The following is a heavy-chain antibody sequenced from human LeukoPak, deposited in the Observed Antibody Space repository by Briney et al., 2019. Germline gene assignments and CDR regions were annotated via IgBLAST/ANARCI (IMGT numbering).Heavy chain of an antibody. CDR2: IYHSGST. D-gene: IGHD2-2*01. J-gene: IGHJ4*02. Sequence: PSETLSLTCTVSGYSISSGYYWGWIRQPPGKGLELIGSIYHSGSTYYNPSLKRRVTISVDTSKNQFSLKLSSVTAADTAVYYCASRPVIVVVPAARDFDYWGQGTLVTVSS. V-gene: IGHV4-38-2*02. CDR1: GYSISSGYY. CDR3: ASRPVIVVVPAARDFDY.